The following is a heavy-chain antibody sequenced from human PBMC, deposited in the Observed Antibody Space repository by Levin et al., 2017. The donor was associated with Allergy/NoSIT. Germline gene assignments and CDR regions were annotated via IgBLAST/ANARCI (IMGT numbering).Heavy chain of an antibody. D-gene: IGHD5-18*01. CDR1: GGSISTSNYY. CDR3: ARDSPERYTNSWSVQVDRWFHP. CDR2: IYYTGST. Sequence: KASETLSLTCTVSGGSISTSNYYWGWLRQSPGKGLEWIGSIYYTGSTYYKSSLKSRVTISVDTSKNQFSLNLNSMTAADSAIYYCARDSPERYTNSWSVQVDRWFHPWGQGTLVTVSS. J-gene: IGHJ5*02. V-gene: IGHV4-39*07.